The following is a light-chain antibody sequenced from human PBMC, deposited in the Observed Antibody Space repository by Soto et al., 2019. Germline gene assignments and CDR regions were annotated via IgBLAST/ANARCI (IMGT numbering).Light chain of an antibody. J-gene: IGLJ1*01. V-gene: IGLV2-14*01. CDR2: DVS. CDR3: SSYTSSSTYV. CDR1: SSDVGGYNY. Sequence: QSVLTQPASVSGSPGQSITISCTGTSSDVGGYNYVSWYQQHPGKAPKLIIYDVSNRPSGVSNRFSGSKSGNTASPTISGLQAEDEADYYCSSYTSSSTYVFGTGTKLTVL.